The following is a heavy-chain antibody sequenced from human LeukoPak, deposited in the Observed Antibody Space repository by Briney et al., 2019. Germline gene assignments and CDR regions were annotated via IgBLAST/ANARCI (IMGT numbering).Heavy chain of an antibody. CDR1: GGTFGSSA. Sequence: ASVKVSCKASGGTFGSSAISWVRQAPGQGLEWMRGIIPDFDTTNYAQKFQGRLTITADESTNTAYMELSSLRSEDTAVYFCATDSGREFLEAHFYYYMEVWGKGTTVTVSS. V-gene: IGHV1-69*13. CDR3: ATDSGREFLEAHFYYYMEV. D-gene: IGHD3-3*01. CDR2: IIPDFDTT. J-gene: IGHJ6*03.